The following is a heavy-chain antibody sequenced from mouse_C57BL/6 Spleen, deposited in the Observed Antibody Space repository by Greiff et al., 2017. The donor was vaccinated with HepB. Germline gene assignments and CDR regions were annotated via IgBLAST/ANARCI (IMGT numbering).Heavy chain of an antibody. Sequence: QVQLQQSGAELVKPGASVKISCKASGYAFSSYWMNWVKQRPGKGLEWIGQIYPGDGDTNYNGKFKGKATLTADKSSSTAYMQLSSLTSEDSAVYFCASRGSSGYVGYWGQGTTLTVSS. CDR2: IYPGDGDT. V-gene: IGHV1-80*01. CDR1: GYAFSSYW. J-gene: IGHJ2*01. CDR3: ASRGSSGYVGY. D-gene: IGHD3-2*02.